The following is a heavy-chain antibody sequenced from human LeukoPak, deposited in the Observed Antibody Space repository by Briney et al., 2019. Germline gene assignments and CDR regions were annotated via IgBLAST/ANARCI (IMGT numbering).Heavy chain of an antibody. CDR2: IYYSGST. V-gene: IGHV4-39*01. Sequence: SSETLSLTCTVSGGSISSSSYYWGWIRQPPGKGLEWIGSIYYSGSTYYNPSLKSRVTISVDTSKNQFSLKLSSVTAADTAVYYCARRVDQGGSGMDVWGQGTTVTVSS. D-gene: IGHD2-15*01. CDR3: ARRVDQGGSGMDV. CDR1: GGSISSSSYY. J-gene: IGHJ6*02.